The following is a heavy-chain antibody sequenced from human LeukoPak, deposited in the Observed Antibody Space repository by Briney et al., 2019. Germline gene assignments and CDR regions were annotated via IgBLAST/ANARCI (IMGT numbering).Heavy chain of an antibody. CDR1: GYSFSNNW. Sequence: KPGESLMISCKGSGYSFSNNWIAWVRQMPGKDLEWMGIIYPGDSDTRYSPSFQGQVTISVDKSVSTAYLQWSSLKASDTAIYYCARQTNYDISIGYFDHWGQGTLVTVSS. D-gene: IGHD3-9*01. J-gene: IGHJ4*02. CDR3: ARQTNYDISIGYFDH. CDR2: IYPGDSDT. V-gene: IGHV5-51*01.